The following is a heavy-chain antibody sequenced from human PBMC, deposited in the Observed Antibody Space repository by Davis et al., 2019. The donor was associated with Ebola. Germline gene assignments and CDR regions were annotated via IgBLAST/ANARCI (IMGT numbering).Heavy chain of an antibody. J-gene: IGHJ4*02. Sequence: GGSLRLSCAASGFTFSAYYMSWIRQAPGEGLEWVSHISSSGSTTYYTDSVKGRFTISRDNAKNSLYLQMNSLRPEDTAVYYCARAGFVGFPDYWGQGTLVTVSS. CDR2: ISSSGSTT. CDR3: ARAGFVGFPDY. V-gene: IGHV3-11*01. D-gene: IGHD3-3*01. CDR1: GFTFSAYY.